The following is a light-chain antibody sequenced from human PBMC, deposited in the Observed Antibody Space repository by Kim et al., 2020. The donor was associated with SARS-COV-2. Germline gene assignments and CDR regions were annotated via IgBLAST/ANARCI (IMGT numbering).Light chain of an antibody. CDR3: QQYGSLPYT. V-gene: IGKV3-20*01. Sequence: PGERATLSCRASQSVSSNYFAWYQQKPGQDPRLLVYGASTRPAGIPDRFTGSGSGTDFTLTINRLEPEDFAVYYCQQYGSLPYTFGQGTKLEI. CDR2: GAS. CDR1: QSVSSNY. J-gene: IGKJ2*01.